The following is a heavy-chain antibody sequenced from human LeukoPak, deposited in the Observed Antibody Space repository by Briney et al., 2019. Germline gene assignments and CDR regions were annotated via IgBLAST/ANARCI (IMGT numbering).Heavy chain of an antibody. CDR2: IYYSGST. D-gene: IGHD1-26*01. CDR3: ARSYSRSYLGGYNY. J-gene: IGHJ4*02. Sequence: PSETLSLICTVSGGSISSSSYYWGWIRQPPGKGLEWIGSIYYSGSTYYNPSLKSRVTISVDTSKNQFSLKLSSVTAADTAVYYCARSYSRSYLGGYNYWGQGTLVTVSS. CDR1: GGSISSSSYY. V-gene: IGHV4-39*01.